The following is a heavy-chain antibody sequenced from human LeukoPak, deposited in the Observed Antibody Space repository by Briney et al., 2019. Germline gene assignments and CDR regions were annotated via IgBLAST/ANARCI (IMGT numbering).Heavy chain of an antibody. CDR3: ARQDGSIYSSSSFDY. J-gene: IGHJ4*02. V-gene: IGHV5-51*01. D-gene: IGHD6-6*01. CDR2: IYPGDSDT. Sequence: GESLKISCKGSGYSFTSYWIGWVRQMPGKGLEWMGIIYPGDSDTRYSPSFQGQVTISADKSISTAYLQWSSLKASDTAMYYCARQDGSIYSSSSFDYWGQGTLVTVSS. CDR1: GYSFTSYW.